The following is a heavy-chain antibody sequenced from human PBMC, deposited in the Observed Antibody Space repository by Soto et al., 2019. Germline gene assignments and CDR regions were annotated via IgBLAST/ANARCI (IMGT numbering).Heavy chain of an antibody. CDR3: ARDITNSLYYYDSSGPKTLYGMDV. J-gene: IGHJ6*02. CDR1: GGTFSSYA. D-gene: IGHD3-22*01. CDR2: IIPIFGTA. V-gene: IGHV1-69*13. Sequence: GASVKVSCKASGGTFSSYAISWVRQAPGQGLEWVGGIIPIFGTANYAQKFQGRVTITADESTSTAYMELSSLRSEDTAVYYCARDITNSLYYYDSSGPKTLYGMDVWGQGTTVTVSS.